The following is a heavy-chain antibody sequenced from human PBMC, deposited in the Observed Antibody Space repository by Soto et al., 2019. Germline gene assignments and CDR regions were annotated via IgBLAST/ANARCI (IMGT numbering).Heavy chain of an antibody. D-gene: IGHD3-9*01. CDR3: ARDPVLRYFDWLLQLDY. CDR2: ISYDGSNK. V-gene: IGHV3-30-3*01. Sequence: QVQLVESGGGVVQPGRSLRLSCAASGFTFSSYAMHWVRQAPGKGLEWAAVISYDGSNKYYADSVKGRFTISRDNSKNTLYLQMNSLRAEDTAVYYCARDPVLRYFDWLLQLDYWGQGTLVTVSS. J-gene: IGHJ4*02. CDR1: GFTFSSYA.